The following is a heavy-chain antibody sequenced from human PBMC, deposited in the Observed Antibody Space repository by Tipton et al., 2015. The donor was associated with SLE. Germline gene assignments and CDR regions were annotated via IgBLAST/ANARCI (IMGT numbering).Heavy chain of an antibody. V-gene: IGHV3-30*04. CDR1: GFTFSNYA. CDR3: AGELVDYFDS. Sequence: SLRLSCAASGFTFSNYAMHWVRQAPGKGLEWVAVISYDGSNKYYADSVKGRSTISRDNSKNTLYLQMSSLRTEDTAVYFCAGELVDYFDSWGQGTLVTVSP. J-gene: IGHJ4*02. D-gene: IGHD3-9*01. CDR2: ISYDGSNK.